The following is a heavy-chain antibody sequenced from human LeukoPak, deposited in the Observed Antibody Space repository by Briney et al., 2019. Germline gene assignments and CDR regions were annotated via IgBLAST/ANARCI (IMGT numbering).Heavy chain of an antibody. D-gene: IGHD1-7*01. CDR1: GFTFSNYE. V-gene: IGHV3-48*03. J-gene: IGHJ6*03. CDR3: ARDFRGKLPGDWDYFYYYMDV. Sequence: GGSLRLSCAASGFTFSNYEMNWVRQAPGKGLEWVSYISSSGSTIYYADSMKGRFTISRDNAKNSLYLQMNSLRAEDTAVYYCARDFRGKLPGDWDYFYYYMDVWGKGTTVTVSS. CDR2: ISSSGSTI.